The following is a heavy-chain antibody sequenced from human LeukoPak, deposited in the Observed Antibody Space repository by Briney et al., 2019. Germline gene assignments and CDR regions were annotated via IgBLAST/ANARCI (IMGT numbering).Heavy chain of an antibody. Sequence: SGPTLVNPTQTFTLTCTLFGFLLRTSGVAVGWIRQPPTKALEWLALIYWNDDKRYSTTLKSRPTITKDTSKNQVVLTMTNVDPVDTATYYCAHLGSENITIPGSYNWFDPWGQGTLVTVSS. CDR3: AHLGSENITIPGSYNWFDP. CDR2: IYWNDDK. CDR1: GFLLRTSGVA. V-gene: IGHV2-5*01. D-gene: IGHD2/OR15-2a*01. J-gene: IGHJ5*02.